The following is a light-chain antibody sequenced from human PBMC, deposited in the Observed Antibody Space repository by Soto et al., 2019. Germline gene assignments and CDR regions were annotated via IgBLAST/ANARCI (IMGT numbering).Light chain of an antibody. V-gene: IGKV1-39*01. J-gene: IGKJ1*01. Sequence: DIQMTQSPSSLSASVGDRVTITCLASQSISGYLNWYQQKPGKAPNLLIYTASSLQSGVPSRFSGSGSGTDFTLTISSLQPEDFATYYCQQSYSTPWTFGQGTKVDIK. CDR3: QQSYSTPWT. CDR1: QSISGY. CDR2: TAS.